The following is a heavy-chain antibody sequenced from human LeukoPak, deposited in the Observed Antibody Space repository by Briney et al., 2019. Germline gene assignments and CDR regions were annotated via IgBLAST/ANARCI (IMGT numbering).Heavy chain of an antibody. Sequence: GGSLRLSCAASGFTFSGYGMRWVRQAPGKGLEWVAVTSYDGHNEYYADSVKGRFTISRDNSKNTVYVQMNSLRAEDTAVYYCAKGVGYGGMDVWGQGTTVTVSS. V-gene: IGHV3-30*18. CDR1: GFTFSGYG. J-gene: IGHJ6*02. CDR2: TSYDGHNE. D-gene: IGHD2-8*01. CDR3: AKGVGYGGMDV.